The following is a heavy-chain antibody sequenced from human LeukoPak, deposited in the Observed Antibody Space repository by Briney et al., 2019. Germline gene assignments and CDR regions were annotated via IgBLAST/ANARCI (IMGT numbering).Heavy chain of an antibody. V-gene: IGHV4-59*01. CDR3: ARGSDTAMVLSWFDP. Sequence: SETLSLTCTVSGGSISSGYWNWIRQPPGKGLEWIGYIYYSGSTKYNPSLKSRVTVSGDTSKNQFSLKLSSVTAADTAVYYCARGSDTAMVLSWFDPWGQGTLVTVSS. J-gene: IGHJ5*02. CDR1: GGSISSGY. D-gene: IGHD5-18*01. CDR2: IYYSGST.